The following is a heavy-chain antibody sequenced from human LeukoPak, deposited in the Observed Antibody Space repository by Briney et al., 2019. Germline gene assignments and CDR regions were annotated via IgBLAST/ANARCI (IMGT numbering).Heavy chain of an antibody. Sequence: GGSLRLSCAASGFTFSSYGMSWVRQAPGKGLEWVSAISGSGGSTYYADSVKGRFTISRDNSKNTLYLQMNSLRAEDTAVYYCAKLLSIYDSTSFDYWGQGTLVTVSS. CDR1: GFTFSSYG. D-gene: IGHD3-22*01. CDR3: AKLLSIYDSTSFDY. J-gene: IGHJ4*02. CDR2: ISGSGGST. V-gene: IGHV3-23*01.